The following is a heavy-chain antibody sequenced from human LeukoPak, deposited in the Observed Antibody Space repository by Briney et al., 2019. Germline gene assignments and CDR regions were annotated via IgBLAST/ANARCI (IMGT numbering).Heavy chain of an antibody. Sequence: GESLKISCKGSGYSFTSYWIGWVRQMPGKGLEWMGIIYPGDSDTRYSPSFQRQVTISADKPISTAYLQWSSLKASDTAMYYCARHGQYSSSSFSAFDIWGQGTMVTVSS. CDR3: ARHGQYSSSSFSAFDI. D-gene: IGHD6-13*01. CDR2: IYPGDSDT. J-gene: IGHJ3*02. CDR1: GYSFTSYW. V-gene: IGHV5-51*01.